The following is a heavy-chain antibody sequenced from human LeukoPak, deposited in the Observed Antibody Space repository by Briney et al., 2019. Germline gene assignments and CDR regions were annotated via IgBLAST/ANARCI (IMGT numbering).Heavy chain of an antibody. Sequence: GGSLRLSCAASGFTFSSYAMHWVRQAPGGRPEWVSSLTDSGDTTYYLDSVKGRFAISRDNSKNTLYLHMNSLRAEDTAVYYCAKKRDGFDLWGQGTVVTVSS. CDR1: GFTFSSYA. D-gene: IGHD5-24*01. V-gene: IGHV3-23*01. CDR2: LTDSGDTT. J-gene: IGHJ3*01. CDR3: AKKRDGFDL.